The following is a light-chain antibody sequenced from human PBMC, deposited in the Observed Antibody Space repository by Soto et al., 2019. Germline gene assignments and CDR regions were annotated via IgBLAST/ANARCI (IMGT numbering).Light chain of an antibody. V-gene: IGLV1-40*01. CDR1: NSNIGAGYD. CDR2: GDD. J-gene: IGLJ2*01. Sequence: QLVLTQPPSVSGAPGQRVTISCTGSNSNIGAGYDVHWYQQLPGTAPKLLIFGDDNRPSRVPDRFSGSKSGASASLAITGLQPEDEADYYCQSYDNSLSGYVVFGGGTKLTVL. CDR3: QSYDNSLSGYVV.